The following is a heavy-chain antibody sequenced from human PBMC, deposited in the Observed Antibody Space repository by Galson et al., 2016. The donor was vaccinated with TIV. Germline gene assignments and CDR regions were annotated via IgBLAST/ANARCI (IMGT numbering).Heavy chain of an antibody. CDR2: VSYTGTTNTIHPFP. J-gene: IGHJ4*02. V-gene: IGHV4-59*03. D-gene: IGHD3-3*01. CDR3: VRTAYWICYGDY. Sequence: ETLSFTCTASGASITNYFWTWIRQPPGKGLGWIGYVSYTGTTNTIHPFPNYIPFFKSGATFSLDTSKNEFSLTLNSVTAGDTAIYYCVRTAYWICYGDYWGQGILVTVSS. CDR1: GASITNYF.